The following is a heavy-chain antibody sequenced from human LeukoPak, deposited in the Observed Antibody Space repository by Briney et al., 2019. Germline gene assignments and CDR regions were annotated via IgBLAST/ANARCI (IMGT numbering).Heavy chain of an antibody. CDR2: IYHSGST. J-gene: IGHJ4*02. CDR1: GGSISSSSYY. D-gene: IGHD3-22*01. V-gene: IGHV4-39*07. CDR3: AREPNYYDSSGYSL. Sequence: SETLSLTCSVSGGSISSSSYYWGWIRQPPGKGLEWIGYIYHSGSTYYNPSLKSRVTISVDRSKNQFSLKLSSVTAADTAVYYCAREPNYYDSSGYSLWGQGTLVTVSS.